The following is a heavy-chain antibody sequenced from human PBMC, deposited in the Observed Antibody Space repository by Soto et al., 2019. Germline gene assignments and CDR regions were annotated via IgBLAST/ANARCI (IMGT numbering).Heavy chain of an antibody. D-gene: IGHD6-13*01. Sequence: EVQLLESGGALVQPGGSLRLSCEVSGFSLSNYAMSWVRQAPGKGLEWVSSIAIRGDTYYADSVKGRFTISRDMSKDTVYLEMKSLRPEDTAVYYCAKERTAKAANEYDYWGQGILVTVSS. J-gene: IGHJ4*02. V-gene: IGHV3-23*01. CDR2: SIAIRGDT. CDR3: AKERTAKAANEYDY. CDR1: GFSLSNYA.